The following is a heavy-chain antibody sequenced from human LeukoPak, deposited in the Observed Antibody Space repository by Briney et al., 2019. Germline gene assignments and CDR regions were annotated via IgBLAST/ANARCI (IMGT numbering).Heavy chain of an antibody. Sequence: SETLSPTCTVSGGSISSGGYYWSWIRQHPGKGLEWIGYIYYSGSTYYNPSLKSRVTISVDTSKNQFSLKLSSVTAADTAVYYCARYSSSDFDYWGQGTLVTVSS. J-gene: IGHJ4*02. V-gene: IGHV4-31*03. CDR1: GGSISSGGYY. CDR3: ARYSSSDFDY. D-gene: IGHD6-6*01. CDR2: IYYSGST.